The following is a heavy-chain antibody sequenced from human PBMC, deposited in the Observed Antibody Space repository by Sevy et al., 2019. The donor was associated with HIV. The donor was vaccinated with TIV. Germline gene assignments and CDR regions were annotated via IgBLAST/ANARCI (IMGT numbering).Heavy chain of an antibody. V-gene: IGHV3-11*01. J-gene: IGHJ2*01. CDR2: ISSRGSTI. D-gene: IGHD3-10*01. CDR1: GFTYSDYY. CDR3: AREGSLRYFDL. Sequence: GGSLRLSCAASGFTYSDYYMSWIRQAPGRGLEWISYISSRGSTIYYADSVKGRFTISRDNAKNSLFLQMNGLRAEDTAVYYCAREGSLRYFDLWGRGTLVTVSS.